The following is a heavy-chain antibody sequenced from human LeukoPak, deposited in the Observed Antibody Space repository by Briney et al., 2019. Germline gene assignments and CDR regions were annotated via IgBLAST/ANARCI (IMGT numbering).Heavy chain of an antibody. Sequence: GGSLRLSCAASGFTFSSYSMNWVRQAPGKGLEWVSSISSSSSYIYYADSVKGRFTISRDNAKNSLYLQMNSLRAEDTAVYYCARDGRGYSYGISRDAFDIWGQGTMVTVSS. J-gene: IGHJ3*02. CDR1: GFTFSSYS. D-gene: IGHD5-18*01. V-gene: IGHV3-21*04. CDR2: ISSSSSYI. CDR3: ARDGRGYSYGISRDAFDI.